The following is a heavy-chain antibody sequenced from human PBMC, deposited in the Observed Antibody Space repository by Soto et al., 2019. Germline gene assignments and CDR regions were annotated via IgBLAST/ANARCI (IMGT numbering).Heavy chain of an antibody. CDR3: VRELPGCGGDCLNY. V-gene: IGHV3-74*01. CDR2: INGDGTNT. Sequence: EVQLVESWGGLVRPGGSLRLSCAASGFTFSASYMHWIRQAPWKGLVWLSRINGDGTNTIYADSVRGRFTISRDDAKNTLYLPMNSLRVEDTAVYYCVRELPGCGGDCLNYWGQGSLVTVSS. CDR1: GFTFSASY. D-gene: IGHD2-21*02. J-gene: IGHJ4*02.